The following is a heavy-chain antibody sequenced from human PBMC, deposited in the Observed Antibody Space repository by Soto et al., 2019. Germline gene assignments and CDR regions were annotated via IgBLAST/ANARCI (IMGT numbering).Heavy chain of an antibody. CDR2: IGTAGDT. J-gene: IGHJ5*02. Sequence: GGSLRLSCAASGFTFSSYDMHWVRQATGKGLEWVSAIGTAGDTYYPGSVKGRFTISRENAKNSLYLQMNSLRAGDTAVYYCAREIYGGRFDPWGQGTPVTVSS. CDR3: AREIYGGRFDP. D-gene: IGHD4-17*01. V-gene: IGHV3-13*01. CDR1: GFTFSSYD.